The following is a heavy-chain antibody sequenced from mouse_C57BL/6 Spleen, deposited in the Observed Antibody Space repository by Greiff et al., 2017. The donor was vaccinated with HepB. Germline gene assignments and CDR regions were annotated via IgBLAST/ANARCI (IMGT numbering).Heavy chain of an antibody. D-gene: IGHD2-4*01. CDR1: GFTFSSYT. V-gene: IGHV5-9*01. J-gene: IGHJ4*01. CDR2: ISGGGGNT. CDR3: TRESYDYDDAMDY. Sequence: EVKLVESGGGLVKPGGSLKLSCAASGFTFSSYTMSWVRQTPEKGLEWVATISGGGGNTYYPDSVKGRFTISRDNANNTMYLQISSLRSEDTDLYYSTRESYDYDDAMDYWGQGTSVTVSS.